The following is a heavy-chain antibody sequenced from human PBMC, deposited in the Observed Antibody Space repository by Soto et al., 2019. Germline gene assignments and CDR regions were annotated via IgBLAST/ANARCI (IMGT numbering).Heavy chain of an antibody. CDR3: ARDWRERWLQFTDAFDI. V-gene: IGHV3-48*02. J-gene: IGHJ3*02. Sequence: PGGSLRLSCAASGCTFSSYSMNWVRQAPGKGLEWVSYISSSSSTIYYADSVKGRFTISRDNAKNSLYLQMNSLRDEDTAVYYCARDWRERWLQFTDAFDIWGQGTMVTVSS. CDR2: ISSSSSTI. CDR1: GCTFSSYS. D-gene: IGHD5-12*01.